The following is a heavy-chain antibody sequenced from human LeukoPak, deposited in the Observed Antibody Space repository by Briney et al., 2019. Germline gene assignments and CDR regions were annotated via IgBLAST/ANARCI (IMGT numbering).Heavy chain of an antibody. D-gene: IGHD6-13*01. J-gene: IGHJ4*02. CDR3: ARDRGQQPSDY. CDR1: GFTFSTYT. V-gene: IGHV3-21*01. CDR2: ISSSSSYI. Sequence: PGGSLRLSCAASGFTFSTYTMNWVRQAPGKGLEWVSSISSSSSYIYYADSVKGRFTISRDNAKNSLYLQMNSLRAEDTAVYYCARDRGQQPSDYWGQGTLVTVSS.